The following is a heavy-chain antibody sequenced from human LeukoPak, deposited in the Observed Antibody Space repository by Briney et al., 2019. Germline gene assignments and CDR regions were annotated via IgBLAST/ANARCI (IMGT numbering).Heavy chain of an antibody. CDR2: ISAYNGNT. CDR3: ARRPVSGWRWEYYFDY. Sequence: ASVNVSCKASGYTFTSYGISWVRQAPGQGLEWMGWISAYNGNTNYAQKLQGRVTITTDTSTSTAYMELRSLRSDDTAVYYCARRPVSGWRWEYYFDYWGQGTLVTVSS. D-gene: IGHD6-19*01. J-gene: IGHJ4*02. CDR1: GYTFTSYG. V-gene: IGHV1-18*01.